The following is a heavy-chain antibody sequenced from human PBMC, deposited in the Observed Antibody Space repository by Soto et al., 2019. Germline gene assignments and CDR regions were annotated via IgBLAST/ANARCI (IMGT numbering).Heavy chain of an antibody. V-gene: IGHV4-59*01. J-gene: IGHJ4*02. Sequence: QVQLQASGPGLVKPSETLSLNCTVSGGPISSYYWSWIRQSPGQGLAWIGYLYYIGSTNYNPSLKSRVTISVDTSKNQFSLELSSVTAADTAVYYCARGSSGWPPRFDYWCQGTLVTVSS. CDR3: ARGSSGWPPRFDY. CDR1: GGPISSYY. CDR2: LYYIGST. D-gene: IGHD6-19*01.